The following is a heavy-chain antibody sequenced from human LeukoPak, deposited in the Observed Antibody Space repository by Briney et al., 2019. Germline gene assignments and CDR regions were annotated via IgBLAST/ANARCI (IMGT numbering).Heavy chain of an antibody. CDR2: IYYSGST. CDR1: GGSISSYY. D-gene: IGHD3-16*01. V-gene: IGHV4-59*01. J-gene: IGHJ3*02. Sequence: PSETLSLTCTVSGGSISSYYWSWIRQPPGKGLEWIGYIYYSGSTNYNPSLKSRVTISVDTSKNQFSLKLSSVTAADTAVYYCARDPPRGDAFDIWGQGTMVTVSS. CDR3: ARDPPRGDAFDI.